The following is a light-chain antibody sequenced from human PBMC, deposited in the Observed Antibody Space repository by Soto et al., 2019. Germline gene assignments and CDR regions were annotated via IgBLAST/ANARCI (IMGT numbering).Light chain of an antibody. Sequence: QSALTQPPSASGTPGQRVTISCSGSSSNIGSNYVSWYQQLPGTAPKLLIYDNNQRPSGVPDRFSGSKSGTSASLAISGLRSEDEADYYCAAWDDSLSVLFGGGTKLTVL. CDR1: SSNIGSNY. J-gene: IGLJ3*02. V-gene: IGLV1-47*02. CDR3: AAWDDSLSVL. CDR2: DNN.